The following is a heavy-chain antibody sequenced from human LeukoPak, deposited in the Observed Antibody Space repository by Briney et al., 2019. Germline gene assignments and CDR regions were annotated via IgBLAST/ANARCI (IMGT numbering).Heavy chain of an antibody. CDR1: GYTFTSYD. CDR3: AKLGGIAVAVLYYYYGMDV. Sequence: ASVKVSCKASGYTFTSYDINWVRQATGQGLEWMGWMSPNSGNTGYAQKFQGRVAMTRSTSMSTAYMELSSLRSEDTAVYYCAKLGGIAVAVLYYYYGMDVWGQGTTVTVSS. V-gene: IGHV1-8*01. CDR2: MSPNSGNT. D-gene: IGHD6-19*01. J-gene: IGHJ6*02.